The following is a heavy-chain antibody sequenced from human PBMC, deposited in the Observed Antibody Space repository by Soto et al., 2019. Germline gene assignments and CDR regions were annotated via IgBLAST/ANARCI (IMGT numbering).Heavy chain of an antibody. Sequence: GGSLRLSCAASGFTFSSYAMSWVRQAPGKGLEWVSAISGSGGSTYYADSVKGRFTISRDNSKNTLYLQMNSLRAEDTAVYYCAKDLQWLLPKAGYFDYWGQGTPVTVSS. CDR1: GFTFSSYA. D-gene: IGHD3-22*01. J-gene: IGHJ4*02. CDR2: ISGSGGST. V-gene: IGHV3-23*01. CDR3: AKDLQWLLPKAGYFDY.